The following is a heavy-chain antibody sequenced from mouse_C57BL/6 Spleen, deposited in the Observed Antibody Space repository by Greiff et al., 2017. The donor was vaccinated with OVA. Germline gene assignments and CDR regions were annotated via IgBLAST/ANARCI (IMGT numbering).Heavy chain of an antibody. J-gene: IGHJ2*01. CDR1: GYTFTSYW. CDR2: IDPNTGST. Sequence: VQLQQPGAELVKPGASVKLSCKASGYTFTSYWMHWVKQRPGQGLEWIGMIDPNTGSTNYNEKFKSKATLTVDKSSSTAYMQLSSLTSEDSAVYYCARYGYLYYFDYWGQGTTLTVSS. D-gene: IGHD2-2*01. V-gene: IGHV1-64*01. CDR3: ARYGYLYYFDY.